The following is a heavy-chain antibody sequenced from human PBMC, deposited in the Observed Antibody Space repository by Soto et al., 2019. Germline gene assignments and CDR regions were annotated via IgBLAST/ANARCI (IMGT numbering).Heavy chain of an antibody. D-gene: IGHD2-8*01. CDR1: GDSISRVNW. V-gene: IGHV4-4*02. J-gene: IGHJ4*02. CDR3: ARSPGYFTISSFDT. Sequence: PSETLSLTCAVSGDSISRVNWWSWVRQSPGHGLEWIGDIYHTGITNYNPSLQSRVTISVDKSKNEFSLNLTSVTAADTAVYFCARSPGYFTISSFDTWGQGTLVTVFS. CDR2: IYHTGIT.